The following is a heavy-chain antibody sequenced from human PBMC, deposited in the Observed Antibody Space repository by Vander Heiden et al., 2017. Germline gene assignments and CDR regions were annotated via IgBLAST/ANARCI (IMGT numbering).Heavy chain of an antibody. CDR1: GFTFDDYA. Sequence: EVQLVESGGGLVQPGRSLRPSCPASGFTFDDYAMHWVRQAPGKGLEWVSSISWNSGSIGYTDSVKARFTISRDNAKNSLYLQMNSLRAEDTALYYCAAAGTWGQGTLVTVSS. J-gene: IGHJ4*02. CDR2: ISWNSGSI. V-gene: IGHV3-9*01. D-gene: IGHD6-13*01. CDR3: AAAGT.